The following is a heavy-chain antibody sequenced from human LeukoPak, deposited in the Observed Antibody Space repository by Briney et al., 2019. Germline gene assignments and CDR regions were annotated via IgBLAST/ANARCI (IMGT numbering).Heavy chain of an antibody. CDR3: ARVGYCGGDCYPYGMDV. CDR1: VGTFSSYA. J-gene: IGHJ6*02. Sequence: SVKVSCKASVGTFSSYAISWVRQAPGQGLEWMGGIIPIFGTANYAQKFQGRVTITADESTSTAYMELSSLRSEDTAVYYCARVGYCGGDCYPYGMDVWGQGTTVTVSS. D-gene: IGHD2-21*02. V-gene: IGHV1-69*13. CDR2: IIPIFGTA.